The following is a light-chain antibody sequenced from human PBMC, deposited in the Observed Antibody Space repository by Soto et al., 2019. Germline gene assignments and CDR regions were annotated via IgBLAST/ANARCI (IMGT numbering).Light chain of an antibody. J-gene: IGKJ4*01. Sequence: EILMTQSPATLSVSPGERATLSCRASQSVSSNLAWYQQKPGQAPRLLIYAASTRATGIPARFSGSGSGTEFNLTISSLQSEDFANYYCQQYHNSPLTFGGGTKVEIK. CDR2: AAS. CDR3: QQYHNSPLT. CDR1: QSVSSN. V-gene: IGKV3-15*01.